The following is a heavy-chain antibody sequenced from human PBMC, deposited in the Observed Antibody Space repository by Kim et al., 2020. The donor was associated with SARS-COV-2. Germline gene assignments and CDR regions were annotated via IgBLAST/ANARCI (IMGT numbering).Heavy chain of an antibody. J-gene: IGHJ4*02. V-gene: IGHV3-72*01. CDR2: TRNKANSYTT. CDR3: ARDGDSSGWYPEGYFDY. Sequence: GGSLRLSCAASGFTFSDHYMDWVRQAPGKGLEWVGRTRNKANSYTTEYAASVKGRFTISRDDSKNSLYLQMNSLKTEDTAVYYCARDGDSSGWYPEGYFDYWGQGTLVTVSS. D-gene: IGHD6-19*01. CDR1: GFTFSDHY.